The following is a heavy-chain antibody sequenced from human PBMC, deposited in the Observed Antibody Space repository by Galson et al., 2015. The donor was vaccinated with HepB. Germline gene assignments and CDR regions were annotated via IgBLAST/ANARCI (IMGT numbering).Heavy chain of an antibody. CDR2: ISSDGNKK. CDR3: ARRYGSAWNLGY. V-gene: IGHV3-30*03. D-gene: IGHD6-19*01. J-gene: IGHJ4*02. Sequence: SLRLSCAASGFTFSSSGMHWVRQAPGKGLEWVAAISSDGNKKYYADSVKGRFTISRDNSKNTLYLQMNSLGAEDTAMYYCARRYGSAWNLGYWGQGTLVIVSS. CDR1: GFTFSSSG.